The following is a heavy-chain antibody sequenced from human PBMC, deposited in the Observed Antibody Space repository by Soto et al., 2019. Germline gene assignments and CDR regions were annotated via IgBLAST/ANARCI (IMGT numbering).Heavy chain of an antibody. CDR1: GCSVSSGSYY. Sequence: PSETLSLTCTVSGCSVSSGSYYWSWIRQPPGKGLEWIGYIYYSGSTNYNPSLKSRVTISVDTSKNQFSLKLSSVTAADTAVYYCARSYDFYPYYYGMDVWGQGTTVTV. CDR2: IYYSGST. J-gene: IGHJ6*02. V-gene: IGHV4-61*01. CDR3: ARSYDFYPYYYGMDV. D-gene: IGHD3-3*01.